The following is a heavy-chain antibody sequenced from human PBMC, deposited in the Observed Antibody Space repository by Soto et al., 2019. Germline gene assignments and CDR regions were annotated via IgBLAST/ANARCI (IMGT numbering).Heavy chain of an antibody. CDR2: INPGGSIT. CDR1: GFTFSSYW. J-gene: IGHJ4*02. V-gene: IGHV3-74*01. Sequence: EEQLVESGGGLVQPGGSLRLSCAASGFTFSSYWMHWVRQAPGKGLVWVSRINPGGSITAYADSVKGRFTISRDNAKNTLYLQMNSLRGDDTAVYYCARVPTGKYGVWNSWGKGTLVTVSS. CDR3: ARVPTGKYGVWNS. D-gene: IGHD2-8*01.